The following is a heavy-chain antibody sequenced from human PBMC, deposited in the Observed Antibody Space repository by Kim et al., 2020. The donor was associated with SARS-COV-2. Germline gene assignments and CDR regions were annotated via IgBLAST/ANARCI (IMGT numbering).Heavy chain of an antibody. Sequence: GGSLRLSCSASGFTFSSYAMHWVRQAPGKGLEYVSAISSNGGSTYYADSVKGRFTISRDNSKNTLYLQMSSLRAEDTAVYYCVKNRRGVSWDAFDIWGQGTMVTVSS. CDR2: ISSNGGST. J-gene: IGHJ3*02. CDR1: GFTFSSYA. V-gene: IGHV3-64D*09. D-gene: IGHD3-10*01. CDR3: VKNRRGVSWDAFDI.